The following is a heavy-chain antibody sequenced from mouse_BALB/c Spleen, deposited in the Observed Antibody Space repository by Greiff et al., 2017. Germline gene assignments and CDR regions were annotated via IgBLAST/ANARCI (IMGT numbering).Heavy chain of an antibody. CDR1: GYTFTSYY. D-gene: IGHD6-2*01. J-gene: IGHJ4*01. Sequence: LVESGAELVKPGASVKLSCKASGYTFTSYYMYWVKQRPGQGLEWIGEINPSNGGTNFNEKFKSKATLTVDKSSSTAYMQLSSLTSEDSAVYYCTRSLAMDYWGQGTSVTVSS. CDR3: TRSLAMDY. CDR2: INPSNGGT. V-gene: IGHV1S81*02.